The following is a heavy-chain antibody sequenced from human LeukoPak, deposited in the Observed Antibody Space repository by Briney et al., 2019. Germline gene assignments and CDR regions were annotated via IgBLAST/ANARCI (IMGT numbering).Heavy chain of an antibody. J-gene: IGHJ6*03. CDR3: ARSYSSGWSDYYYYMDV. V-gene: IGHV1-18*04. CDR1: GYTFTGYY. D-gene: IGHD6-19*01. CDR2: ISAYNGNT. Sequence: ASVKVSCKASGYTFTGYYMHWVRQAPGQGLEWMGWISAYNGNTNYAQKLQGRVTMTTDTSTSTAYMELRSLRSDDTAVYYRARSYSSGWSDYYYYMDVWGKGTTVTVSS.